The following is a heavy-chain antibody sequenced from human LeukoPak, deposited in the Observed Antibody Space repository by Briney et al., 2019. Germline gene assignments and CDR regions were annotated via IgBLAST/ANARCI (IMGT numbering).Heavy chain of an antibody. J-gene: IGHJ2*01. D-gene: IGHD2-15*01. CDR1: GFTLSSYW. Sequence: PGVSLRLSCVASGFTLSSYWMHWVRKAPGKGLVWVSRINGDGSSTSYADSVKGRFTLSRDTAKNTLYLHMNSLRAEDTAVYYCARTPHWYLDLWGRGTLVTVSS. V-gene: IGHV3-74*01. CDR3: ARTPHWYLDL. CDR2: INGDGSST.